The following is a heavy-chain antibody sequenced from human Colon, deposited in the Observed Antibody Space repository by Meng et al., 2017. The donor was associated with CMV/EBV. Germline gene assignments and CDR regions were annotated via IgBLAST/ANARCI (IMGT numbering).Heavy chain of an antibody. CDR2: VAHSANM. CDR1: GASITSFSY. CDR3: ARGQDSAKVHH. Sequence: QLQLQESGLGLVKPSXTLSLTCTLSGASITSFSYWNWIRQPPGKGLEWIASVAHSANMYYNTSLQSRVTMSFDTSKNQFSLRLYSVTAADTAVYYCARGQDSAKVHHWGQGSLVTVSS. D-gene: IGHD1-26*01. V-gene: IGHV4-39*07. J-gene: IGHJ1*01.